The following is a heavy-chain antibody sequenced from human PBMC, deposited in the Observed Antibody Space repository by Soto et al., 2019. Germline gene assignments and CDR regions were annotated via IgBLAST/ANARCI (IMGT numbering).Heavy chain of an antibody. D-gene: IGHD5-12*01. J-gene: IGHJ4*02. V-gene: IGHV1-69*06. CDR3: ARDKEMATITEFVY. CDR2: IIPMFNTT. CDR1: RSTFSSYA. Sequence: QVQLVQSGTEVKKPGSSVKVSCKASRSTFSSYAISWVRQAPGQGLECMGGIIPMFNTTNYAQRFQGRVTITSDRSESTLYMGLNILRSEVTAIYYCARDKEMATITEFVYWGQGTLATLSS.